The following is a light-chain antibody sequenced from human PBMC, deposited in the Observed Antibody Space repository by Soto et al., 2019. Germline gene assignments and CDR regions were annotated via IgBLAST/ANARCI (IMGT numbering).Light chain of an antibody. CDR1: QAIGTY. CDR3: QQLHTYLLT. V-gene: IGKV1-9*01. CDR2: AAN. Sequence: DIPLTQSPSFLSASIGDSVTITCRASQAIGTYLAWYQQKPGKAPNLLVYAANPLHSGVPSRFSGSGSGTEFTLTITSLQPEDVATYYCQQLHTYLLTFGGWTKVQIK. J-gene: IGKJ4*01.